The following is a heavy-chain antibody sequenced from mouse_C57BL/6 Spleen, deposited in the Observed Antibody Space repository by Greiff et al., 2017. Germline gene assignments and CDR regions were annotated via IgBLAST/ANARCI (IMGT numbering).Heavy chain of an antibody. D-gene: IGHD1-1*01. J-gene: IGHJ1*03. Sequence: VQLQQSGAELVRPGASVTLSCTASGYTFTDYEMHWVKQTPVHGLEWIGAIDPETGGTAYNQKFKGKAILTADKSSNTAYMELRSLTSGDSAVYYCTRRDYYGSSHWYFDVWGTGTTVTVSS. CDR2: IDPETGGT. CDR3: TRRDYYGSSHWYFDV. V-gene: IGHV1-15*01. CDR1: GYTFTDYE.